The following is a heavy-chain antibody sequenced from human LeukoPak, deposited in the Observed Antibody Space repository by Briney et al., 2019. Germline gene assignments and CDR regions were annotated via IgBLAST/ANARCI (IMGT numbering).Heavy chain of an antibody. D-gene: IGHD3-10*01. CDR3: AKDRTFYYGSGSYHYYYGMGV. CDR2: IYSGGST. V-gene: IGHV3-53*01. J-gene: IGHJ6*02. Sequence: GGSLRLSCAASGFTVSSDYMSWVRQAPGKGLEWVSVIYSGGSTYYTDSVKGRFTISRDNPKNTLYLQMNSLRAEDTAVYYCAKDRTFYYGSGSYHYYYGMGVWGQGTTVTVSS. CDR1: GFTVSSDY.